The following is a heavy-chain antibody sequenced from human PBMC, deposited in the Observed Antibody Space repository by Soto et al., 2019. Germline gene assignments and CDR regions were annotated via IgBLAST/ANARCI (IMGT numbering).Heavy chain of an antibody. V-gene: IGHV4-38-2*01. J-gene: IGHJ5*02. D-gene: IGHD2-15*01. CDR3: ARSGGSAGWFDP. CDR2: ISHSRTT. Sequence: SETLSLTCVVSGYSITPGYYWGWIRQPPGTGLEWIGCISHSRTTFYSSSLKSRVTISKDASNNVCSLKVTSDIGANTAGYCCARSGGSAGWFDPWGPGSLVTVSS. CDR1: GYSITPGYY.